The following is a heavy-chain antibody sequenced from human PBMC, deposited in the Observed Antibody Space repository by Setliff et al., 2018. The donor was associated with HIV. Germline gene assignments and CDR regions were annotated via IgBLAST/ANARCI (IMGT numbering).Heavy chain of an antibody. CDR1: GGSISSFSYY. CDR2: VYHSGGT. J-gene: IGHJ4*02. V-gene: IGHV4-39*01. CDR3: TRRFEKWLAFDY. D-gene: IGHD6-19*01. Sequence: SETLSLTCTVSGGSISSFSYYWAWIRQSPGKGLEWIGNVYHSGGTDYNPSLRSRVSISVDTSTNHFSLSLASVTAADTAVYYCTRRFEKWLAFDYWGQGTLVTVSS.